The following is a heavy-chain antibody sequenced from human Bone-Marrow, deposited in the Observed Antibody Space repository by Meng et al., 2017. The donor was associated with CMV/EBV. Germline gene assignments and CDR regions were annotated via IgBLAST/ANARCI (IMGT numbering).Heavy chain of an antibody. CDR2: IYYSGST. D-gene: IGHD6-19*01. J-gene: IGHJ5*02. Sequence: GSLRLSCTVSGDSISTSSYYWGWIRQPPGKGLEWIGRIYYSGSTDYNVSLKSRVTISVDRSKNQFSLRLNSVTAADTAVYYCARVHSSGWGGFDPWGQGSLVTVSS. CDR1: GDSISTSSYY. V-gene: IGHV4-39*07. CDR3: ARVHSSGWGGFDP.